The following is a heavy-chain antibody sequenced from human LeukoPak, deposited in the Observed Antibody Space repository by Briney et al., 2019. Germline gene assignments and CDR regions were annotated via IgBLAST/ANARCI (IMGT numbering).Heavy chain of an antibody. D-gene: IGHD4-11*01. CDR2: ISPGGGTT. CDR1: GFALGSTA. Sequence: GGSLRVSCAVSGFALGSTAMSWVPQSPPGGLGWGASISPGGGTTYYADYVKGRFTISRDNSNNSLFVQMNSLRAEDTAVYFCAKDLVAWTTVTYYFDYWGQGTLVTVSS. CDR3: AKDLVAWTTVTYYFDY. V-gene: IGHV3-23*01. J-gene: IGHJ4*02.